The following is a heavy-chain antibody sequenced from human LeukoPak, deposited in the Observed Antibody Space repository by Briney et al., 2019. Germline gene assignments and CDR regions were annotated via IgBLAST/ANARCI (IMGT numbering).Heavy chain of an antibody. CDR1: GFHLSNDV. Sequence: PGGALIHCRSAHGFHLSNDVGPCVRQAPGKGLEWVAVIWYDGSNKYYAESVKGRFTSSRDNSKNTVYLQMNSLRAEDTAVYYCARDHYYGDYTSDACDIWGQGTMVTVSS. CDR2: IWYDGSNK. V-gene: IGHV3-33*01. CDR3: ARDHYYGDYTSDACDI. J-gene: IGHJ3*02. D-gene: IGHD4-17*01.